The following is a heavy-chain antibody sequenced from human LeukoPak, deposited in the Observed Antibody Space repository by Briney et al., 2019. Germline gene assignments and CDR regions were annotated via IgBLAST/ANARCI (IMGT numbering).Heavy chain of an antibody. Sequence: SETLSLTCTVSGYSISSGYYWGWIRQPPGKGLEWIGSIYHSGSTYYNPSLKSRVTISVDTSKNQFSLKLSSVTAADTAVYYCARDISSSWYESYYYYYMDVWGKGTTVTVSS. V-gene: IGHV4-38-2*02. CDR2: IYHSGST. CDR3: ARDISSSWYESYYYYYMDV. CDR1: GYSISSGYY. J-gene: IGHJ6*03. D-gene: IGHD6-13*01.